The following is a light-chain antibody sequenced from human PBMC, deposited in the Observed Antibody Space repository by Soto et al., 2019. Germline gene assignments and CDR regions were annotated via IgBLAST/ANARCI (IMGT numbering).Light chain of an antibody. Sequence: QSALTQPASVSGSPGQSITISCTATSSDVGSYNLVSWYQQHPGKGPKLMIYEDIKRPSGVSNRFSGSKSGNTASLTISGLQAEDEADYYCCSNGGLIFCGGTKLTVL. CDR2: EDI. CDR3: CSNGGLI. CDR1: SSDVGSYNL. J-gene: IGLJ2*01. V-gene: IGLV2-23*01.